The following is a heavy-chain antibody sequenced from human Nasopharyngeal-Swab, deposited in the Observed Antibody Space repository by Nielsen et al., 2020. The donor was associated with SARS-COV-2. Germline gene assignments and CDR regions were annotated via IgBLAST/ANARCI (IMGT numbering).Heavy chain of an antibody. V-gene: IGHV3-21*06. CDR2: ISSGSSYI. CDR1: GFDFKSYT. Sequence: GESLKISCSASGFDFKSYTMNWVRQAPGEGLQWVSSISSGSSYIFYTDSVKGRFTISRENAENSVVLEMNNLRPEDTGVYYCARVRLSGSFYDPFDLWGQGTMVTVSS. D-gene: IGHD1-20*01. CDR3: ARVRLSGSFYDPFDL. J-gene: IGHJ3*01.